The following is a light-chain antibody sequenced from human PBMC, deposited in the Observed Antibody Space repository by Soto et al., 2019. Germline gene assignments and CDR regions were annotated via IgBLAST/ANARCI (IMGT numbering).Light chain of an antibody. J-gene: IGKJ2*03. V-gene: IGKV1-39*01. CDR2: SAS. CDR1: EDINVY. Sequence: DIQMTQSPSSVSASIGDTVIITCRASEDINVYLNWYQHKPGEVPKLLIYSASTLHSGVPSRFTGSGSETDFTLTIRGLQPEDFATYYCQHGDVAPYSFGQGTKVDI. CDR3: QHGDVAPYS.